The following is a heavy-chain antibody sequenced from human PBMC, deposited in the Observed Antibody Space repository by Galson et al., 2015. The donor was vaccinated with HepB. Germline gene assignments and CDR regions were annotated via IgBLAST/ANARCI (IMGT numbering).Heavy chain of an antibody. CDR1: GFTFSSYA. CDR2: ISSNGGSA. D-gene: IGHD2-2*01. V-gene: IGHV3-64D*06. J-gene: IGHJ4*02. Sequence: SLRLSCAASGFTFSSYAMYWVRQAPGKGLEYVSGISSNGGSAYYAESVKGKFTISRDNSKNTLYLQMSSLITEDTAVYYCVKDGCTSHCYAFDYWGQGMLVTVSS. CDR3: VKDGCTSHCYAFDY.